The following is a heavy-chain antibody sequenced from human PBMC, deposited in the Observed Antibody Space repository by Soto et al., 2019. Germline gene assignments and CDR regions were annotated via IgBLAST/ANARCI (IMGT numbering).Heavy chain of an antibody. CDR3: ARHCTKGTLSTYYYYYYMDV. CDR2: IYYSGST. Sequence: PSETLSLTCTVSGGSISSSSYYWGWIRQPPGKGLEWIGSIYYSGSTYYNPSLKSRGTISVDTSKNQFSLKLSSVTAADTAVYYCARHCTKGTLSTYYYYYYMDVWGKGTTVTVSS. D-gene: IGHD2-8*01. J-gene: IGHJ6*03. CDR1: GGSISSSSYY. V-gene: IGHV4-39*01.